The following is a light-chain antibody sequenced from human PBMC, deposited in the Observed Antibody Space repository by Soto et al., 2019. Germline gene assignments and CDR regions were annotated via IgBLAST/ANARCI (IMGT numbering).Light chain of an antibody. Sequence: DIQITQSPSTLSGSVGDRVTITFRASQTISSWLAWYQQKPGKAPKLLIYKASTLKSGVPSRFSGSGSGTEFTLTISSLQPDDFATYYCQHYNSYSEACGQGTKVDI. V-gene: IGKV1-5*03. J-gene: IGKJ1*01. CDR3: QHYNSYSEA. CDR1: QTISSW. CDR2: KAS.